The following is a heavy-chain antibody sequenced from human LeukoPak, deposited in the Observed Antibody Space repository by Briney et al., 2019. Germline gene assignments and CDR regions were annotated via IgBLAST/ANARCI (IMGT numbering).Heavy chain of an antibody. CDR2: IYYTGST. CDR1: GGSISNYY. CDR3: ARNLIPEQLVVNF. J-gene: IGHJ4*02. Sequence: SETLSLTCTVSGGSISNYYWNWIRQPPGKGLEWIGYIYYTGSTNYNPSLKSRVTMSVDTSKNQFSLNLQSVTPEDTAVYYCARNLIPEQLVVNFWGQGTLVTVSS. V-gene: IGHV4-59*01. D-gene: IGHD6-13*01.